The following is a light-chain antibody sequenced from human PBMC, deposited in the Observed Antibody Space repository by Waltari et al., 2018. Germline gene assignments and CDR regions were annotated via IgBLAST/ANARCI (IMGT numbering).Light chain of an antibody. CDR2: EDS. CDR3: CSYAGSSNWV. Sequence: QSALTQPASVSGSPGQSITISCTGTSSDDGSYNLVSWYQQHPGKAPKLMIYEDSKRPSGVSNRFSGSKSGNTASLTISGLQAEDEADYYCCSYAGSSNWVFGGGTKLTVL. V-gene: IGLV2-23*01. CDR1: SSDDGSYNL. J-gene: IGLJ3*02.